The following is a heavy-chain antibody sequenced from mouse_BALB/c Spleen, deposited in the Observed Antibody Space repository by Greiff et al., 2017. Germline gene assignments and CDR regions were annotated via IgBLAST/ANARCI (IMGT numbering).Heavy chain of an antibody. V-gene: IGHV1-87*01. D-gene: IGHD2-4*01. J-gene: IGHJ3*01. CDR1: GYTFTSYW. CDR2: IYPGDGDT. Sequence: VQLQQSGAELARPGASVKLSCKASGYTFTSYWMQWVKHRPGQGLEWIGAIYPGDGDTRYTQKFKGKATLTADKSSSTAYMQLSSLASEDSAVYYCARSLYYDYGWFAYWGQGTLVTVSA. CDR3: ARSLYYDYGWFAY.